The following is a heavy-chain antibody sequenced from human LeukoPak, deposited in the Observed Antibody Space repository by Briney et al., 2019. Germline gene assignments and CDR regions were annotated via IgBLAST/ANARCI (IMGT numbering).Heavy chain of an antibody. CDR1: GFTFSTYG. Sequence: LRLSCAASGFTFSTYGMTWVRQSPGKGLEWIGELNHRGSGNYNPSLKSRVTISVDTSRNQFSLKMTSVTAADTAVYYCARGGYCTNGVCYRPMYFYYYMDVWGKGTTVTVSS. CDR2: LNHRGSG. J-gene: IGHJ6*03. D-gene: IGHD2-8*01. CDR3: ARGGYCTNGVCYRPMYFYYYMDV. V-gene: IGHV4-34*01.